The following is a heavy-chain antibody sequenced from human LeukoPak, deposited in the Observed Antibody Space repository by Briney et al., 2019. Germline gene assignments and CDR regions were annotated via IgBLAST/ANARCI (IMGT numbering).Heavy chain of an antibody. J-gene: IGHJ4*02. CDR1: GFTSGIYA. Sequence: GGSLRLSCAASGFTSGIYAVSWVRQAPGKGLEWVSAFSGGGDSHYADSVKGRFTISRDNSKKILYLQMNSLRAEDTAVHYCGKEVERHFDLKYWGQGTLVTVSS. CDR2: FSGGGDS. V-gene: IGHV3-23*01. CDR3: GKEVERHFDLKY.